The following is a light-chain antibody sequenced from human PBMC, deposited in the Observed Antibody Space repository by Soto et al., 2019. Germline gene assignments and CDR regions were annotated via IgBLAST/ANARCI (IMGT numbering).Light chain of an antibody. Sequence: VIWMTQSPSLLSASTGDRVTISCRVSQGISGNLAWYRQRPGKAPDLLIYAASTLQSGVPSRFSGSGSGTDFTLTISFLQSQDFATYYCQQYHAFPWTFGQGTKVVIK. V-gene: IGKV1D-8*01. J-gene: IGKJ1*01. CDR3: QQYHAFPWT. CDR2: AAS. CDR1: QGISGN.